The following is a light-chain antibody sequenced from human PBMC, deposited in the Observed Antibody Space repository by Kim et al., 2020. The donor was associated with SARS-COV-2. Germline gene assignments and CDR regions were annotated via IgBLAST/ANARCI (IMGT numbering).Light chain of an antibody. V-gene: IGLV2-23*02. J-gene: IGLJ2*01. CDR1: SSDVGSYNL. CDR2: EVT. Sequence: GQSITISRTGTSSDVGSYNLVSWYQQHPGKAPKLMIYEVTKRPSGVSNRFSGSKSGNTASLTISGLQAEDEADYYCFSYAGSSTLVFGGGTQLTVL. CDR3: FSYAGSSTLV.